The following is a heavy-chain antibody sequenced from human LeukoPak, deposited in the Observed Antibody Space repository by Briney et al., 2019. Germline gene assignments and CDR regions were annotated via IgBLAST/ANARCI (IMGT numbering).Heavy chain of an antibody. V-gene: IGHV4-59*01. D-gene: IGHD5-18*01. CDR1: GGSISSDH. Sequence: PSETLSLTCTVSGGSISSDHWSWIRQPPGKGLEWIGYIYYSGSTNQNPSLKRRVTISVDTSKNQFSLRLYSVTAADTAVYYCARVRGYSYNYFFEYWGQGTLVTVSS. CDR3: ARVRGYSYNYFFEY. CDR2: IYYSGST. J-gene: IGHJ4*02.